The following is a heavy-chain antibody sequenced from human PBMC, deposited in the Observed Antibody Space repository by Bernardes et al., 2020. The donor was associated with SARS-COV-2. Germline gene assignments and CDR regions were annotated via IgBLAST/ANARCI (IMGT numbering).Heavy chain of an antibody. V-gene: IGHV3-74*01. CDR2: INSDGSVI. Sequence: GGSLRLSCAAFGFSFSTSSVHWVRQPPGKGLVWVSRINSDGSVIDYADSVKGRFTISRDNAKNTLYLQMNSLRADDTAVYYCATPGQFYFGYWGQGTLVTGSS. J-gene: IGHJ4*02. CDR3: ATPGQFYFGY. CDR1: GFSFSTSS.